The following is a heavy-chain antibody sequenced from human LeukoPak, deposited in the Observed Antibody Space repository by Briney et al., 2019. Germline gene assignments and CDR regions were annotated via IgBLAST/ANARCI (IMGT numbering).Heavy chain of an antibody. D-gene: IGHD5-12*01. CDR1: GFTVSSNY. J-gene: IGHJ4*02. CDR2: IHSGGTT. CDR3: ARDSDSGYGPFAS. V-gene: IGHV3-53*01. Sequence: GGSLRLYCAASGFTVSSNYMSWVRQAPGKGLEWVSVIHSGGTTNYADSVQGRFTISRDNSKTTVYLHMNSLRAEDTAVYYCARDSDSGYGPFASWGQGTLVTVSS.